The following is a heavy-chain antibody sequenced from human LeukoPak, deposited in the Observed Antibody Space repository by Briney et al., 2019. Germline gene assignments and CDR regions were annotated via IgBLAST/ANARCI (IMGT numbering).Heavy chain of an antibody. V-gene: IGHV3-30*18. J-gene: IGHJ4*02. CDR3: AKDGGRAAAGTVDS. Sequence: GGSLRLSCAASGFTFSNYAMHWVRQAPGKGLEWVAVVSSDGNSKYYADSMKGRFTISRDNSKNTLYLQINSLRADDTAVLYCAKDGGRAAAGTVDSWGQGALVTVSS. CDR1: GFTFSNYA. D-gene: IGHD6-13*01. CDR2: VSSDGNSK.